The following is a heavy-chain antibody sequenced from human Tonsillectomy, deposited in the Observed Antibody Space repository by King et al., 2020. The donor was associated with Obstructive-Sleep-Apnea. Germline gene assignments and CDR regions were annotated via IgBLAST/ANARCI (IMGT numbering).Heavy chain of an antibody. CDR3: ATPYGSGSYYPFDP. D-gene: IGHD3-10*01. Sequence: VQLVESGGGLVKPGGSLRLSCAASGFTFSSYSMNWVRQAPGKGLEWVSSIRSSSSYIYYADSVKGRFTISRDNAKNSLYLQMNSLRAEDTAVYYCATPYGSGSYYPFDPWGQGTLVTVSS. V-gene: IGHV3-21*01. J-gene: IGHJ5*02. CDR1: GFTFSSYS. CDR2: IRSSSSYI.